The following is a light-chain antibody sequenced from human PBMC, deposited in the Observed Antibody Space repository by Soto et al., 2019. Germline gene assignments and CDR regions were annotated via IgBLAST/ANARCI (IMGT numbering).Light chain of an antibody. CDR2: GAS. CDR1: QSVSNN. Sequence: EIVMTQSPATLSVSPGERATLSCRASQSVSNNLAWYQKKPGQAPRVLIYGASTRATGIPARFSGSGSGTEFTLTISSLQSEDFAFYYCQQYNNWWTFGQGTRVDIK. CDR3: QQYNNWWT. V-gene: IGKV3-15*01. J-gene: IGKJ1*01.